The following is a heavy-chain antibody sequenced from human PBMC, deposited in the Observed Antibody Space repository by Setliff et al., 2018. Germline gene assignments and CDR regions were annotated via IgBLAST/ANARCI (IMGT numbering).Heavy chain of an antibody. J-gene: IGHJ6*02. CDR2: IDWDDDK. D-gene: IGHD4-4*01. CDR1: GFSLSTSGMC. Sequence: SGPTLVNPTQTLTLTCTFSGFSLSTSGMCVSWIRQPPGKALEWLARIDWDDDKYYSTSLKTRLTISKDTSKNQVVLTMTNMDPVDTATYYCARTRTTVTHYYYYGMDVWGQGTTVTVSS. CDR3: ARTRTTVTHYYYYGMDV. V-gene: IGHV2-70*11.